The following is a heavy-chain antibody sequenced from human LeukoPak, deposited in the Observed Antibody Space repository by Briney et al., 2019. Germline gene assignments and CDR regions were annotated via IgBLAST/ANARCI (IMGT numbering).Heavy chain of an antibody. Sequence: TGGSLRLSCAASGFTFSDYYISWIRQAPGKGLEWASYIWNSGDSIYYGDSVKGRFTISRDNAKRTVYLQMNSLRAEDTAVYYCARGHYGLDVWGQGTTVTVSS. CDR2: IWNSGDSI. V-gene: IGHV3-11*01. CDR3: ARGHYGLDV. CDR1: GFTFSDYY. J-gene: IGHJ6*02.